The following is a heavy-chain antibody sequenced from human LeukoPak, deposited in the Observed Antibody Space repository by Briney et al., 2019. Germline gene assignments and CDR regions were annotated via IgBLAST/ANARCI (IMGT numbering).Heavy chain of an antibody. CDR3: ASGYNYALHS. J-gene: IGHJ4*02. CDR1: GFTFSSYA. CDR2: INQDGSNK. D-gene: IGHD5-18*01. Sequence: PGGSLRLSCAASGFTFSSYAMTWVRQAPGKGLEWVANINQDGSNKYYVDSVKGRFTISRDNPKNSLFLLMNSLRAEDTAVYYCASGYNYALHSWGQGTPLTVSS. V-gene: IGHV3-7*02.